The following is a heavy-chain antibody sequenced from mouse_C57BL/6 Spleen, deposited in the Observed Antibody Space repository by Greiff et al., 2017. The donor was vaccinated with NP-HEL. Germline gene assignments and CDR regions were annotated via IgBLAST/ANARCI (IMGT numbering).Heavy chain of an antibody. Sequence: DVHLVESGGGLVKPGGSLKLSCAASGFTFSDYGMHWVRQAPEKGLEWVAYISSGSSTIYYADTVKGRFTISRDNAKNTLFLQLTSLRSEDTAMYYCARLPYAMDYWGQGASVTVSS. CDR3: ARLPYAMDY. CDR1: GFTFSDYG. CDR2: ISSGSSTI. V-gene: IGHV5-17*01. J-gene: IGHJ4*01.